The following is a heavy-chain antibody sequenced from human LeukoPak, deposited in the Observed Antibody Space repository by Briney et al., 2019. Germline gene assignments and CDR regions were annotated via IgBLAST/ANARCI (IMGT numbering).Heavy chain of an antibody. V-gene: IGHV4-39*07. CDR3: AREGYDYVWDDAFDI. Sequence: NTSETLSLTCIVSGGSISSSIYYWAWVRQPPGKGLEWIGTVFYNGATQYSPSLRSRVTISIDTSTNQFSLKLTSVTAADTALYYCAREGYDYVWDDAFDIWGQGTMVTVSS. J-gene: IGHJ3*02. D-gene: IGHD3-16*01. CDR2: VFYNGAT. CDR1: GGSISSSIYY.